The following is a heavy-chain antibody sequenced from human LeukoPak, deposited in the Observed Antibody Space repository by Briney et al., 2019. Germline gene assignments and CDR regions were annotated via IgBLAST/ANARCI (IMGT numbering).Heavy chain of an antibody. CDR2: IGPRNSAA. Sequence: GASMKVSCKSSGFTFTGHYIHWVRQAPGQGLEWMGYIGPRNSAASYAEKFQGRDTMTRDTSLSTAYMELSRLTSDDTAVYYCAREGSDQLSKDFDYWGQGTLVTVSS. D-gene: IGHD2-2*01. CDR1: GFTFTGHY. J-gene: IGHJ4*02. CDR3: AREGSDQLSKDFDY. V-gene: IGHV1-2*02.